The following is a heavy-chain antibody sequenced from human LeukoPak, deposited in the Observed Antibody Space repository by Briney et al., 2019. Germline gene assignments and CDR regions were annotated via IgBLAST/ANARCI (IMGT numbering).Heavy chain of an antibody. V-gene: IGHV1-8*02. Sequence: ASVKLSCKASGYTFTSYNINWVWQPPGQGLGWVGWMNTNSGNTNYAQKFQGRVTMTRNTSKSTSYMELTTLTAEDTAVYYCARADYSNFRYHYCIDLWGKGTPVTVSS. D-gene: IGHD4-11*01. CDR3: ARADYSNFRYHYCIDL. CDR2: MNTNSGNT. J-gene: IGHJ6*03. CDR1: GYTFTSYN.